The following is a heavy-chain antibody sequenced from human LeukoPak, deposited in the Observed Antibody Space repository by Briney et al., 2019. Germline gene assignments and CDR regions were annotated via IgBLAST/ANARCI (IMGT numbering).Heavy chain of an antibody. Sequence: SGGSLRLSCVASGFTFSDYAMNWVRQAPGKGLEWVSTFKTKYNQVYYAESVRGRFTISTDNSKKTVYLLMNSLRAEDTALYYCARSVPDYTRFDYWGQGALVTVSS. D-gene: IGHD4-11*01. CDR1: GFTFSDYA. CDR3: ARSVPDYTRFDY. V-gene: IGHV3-23*05. CDR2: FKTKYNQV. J-gene: IGHJ4*02.